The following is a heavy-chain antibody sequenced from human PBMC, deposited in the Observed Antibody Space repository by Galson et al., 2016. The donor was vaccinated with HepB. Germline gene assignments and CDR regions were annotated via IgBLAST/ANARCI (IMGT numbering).Heavy chain of an antibody. V-gene: IGHV3-74*01. D-gene: IGHD1-26*01. CDR2: VNDDANRT. Sequence: SLRLSCAASGFTFSNYWIHWVRRAPGRGLEWVSYVNDDANRTHYADSVNGRFTISRDNAENMVYLQMNSLRVVDTAGYYCARVTAATKPFDSWGQGILVTVSS. CDR3: ARVTAATKPFDS. J-gene: IGHJ4*02. CDR1: GFTFSNYW.